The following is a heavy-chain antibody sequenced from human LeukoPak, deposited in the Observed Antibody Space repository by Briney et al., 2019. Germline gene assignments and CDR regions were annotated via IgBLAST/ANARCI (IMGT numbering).Heavy chain of an antibody. J-gene: IGHJ4*02. D-gene: IGHD1-26*01. CDR3: ARRTSNPVGAIDY. Sequence: PSETLSLTCTVSGGSISISNYYWGWIRQPPGRGLEWIGSISYSGTYYNPSLKSRLTISVDTSKNHFSLNLRSVTAADTAVYYCARRTSNPVGAIDYWGQGTLSPSPQ. V-gene: IGHV4-39*01. CDR1: GGSISISNYY. CDR2: ISYSGT.